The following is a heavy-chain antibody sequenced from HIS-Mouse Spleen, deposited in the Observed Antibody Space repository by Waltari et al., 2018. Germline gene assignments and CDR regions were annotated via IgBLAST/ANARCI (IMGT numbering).Heavy chain of an antibody. V-gene: IGHV3-15*01. CDR1: GFTFSNAW. D-gene: IGHD2-21*02. Sequence: EVQLVESGGGLVKPGGSLRLSCAASGFTFSNAWMSWVRQAPGKGLEWVGRIKSKTDGGTTDYAAPVKGRFTISRDDSKNTLYLQMNSLKTEDTAVYYCTTALVVVTAFFDYWGQGTLVTVSS. CDR3: TTALVVVTAFFDY. CDR2: IKSKTDGGTT. J-gene: IGHJ4*02.